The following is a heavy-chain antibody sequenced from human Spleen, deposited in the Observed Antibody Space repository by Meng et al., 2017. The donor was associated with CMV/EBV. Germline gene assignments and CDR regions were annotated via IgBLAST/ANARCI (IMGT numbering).Heavy chain of an antibody. D-gene: IGHD2-2*01. CDR1: GGTFSSYA. V-gene: IGHV1-69*05. CDR2: IIPIFGTA. CDR3: ARGVSSTNGNWFDP. Sequence: SVKVSCKASGGTFSSYAVSWVRQAPGQGLEWMGGIIPIFGTANYAQKFQGRVTMTRDTSISTAYMELSSLRSEDTAVYYCARGVSSTNGNWFDPWGQGTLVTVSS. J-gene: IGHJ5*02.